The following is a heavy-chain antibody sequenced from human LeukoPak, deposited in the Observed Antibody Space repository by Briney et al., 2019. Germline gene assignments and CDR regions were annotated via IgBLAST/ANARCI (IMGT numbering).Heavy chain of an antibody. V-gene: IGHV3-53*01. D-gene: IGHD3-10*01. CDR1: GFTVDTNY. CDR2: IYTGGYT. J-gene: IGHJ4*02. CDR3: ARALGHYYGSGGNYYFDY. Sequence: GGSLRLSCAASGFTVDTNYMSWVRQAPGKGLEWVSVIYTGGYTYYADSAKGRFTISRDNSKNTLYLQMNSLRAEDTAVYYCARALGHYYGSGGNYYFDYWGQGTLVTVSS.